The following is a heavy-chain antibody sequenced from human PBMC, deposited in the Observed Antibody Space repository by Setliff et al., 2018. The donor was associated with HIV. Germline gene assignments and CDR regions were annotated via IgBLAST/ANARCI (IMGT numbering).Heavy chain of an antibody. V-gene: IGHV4-31*03. Sequence: LSLTCSVSGFSISSGHYWSWIRQHPGKGLEWIGYIYYSGSTYYNPSLKTRVSMSIDTSKNQFSLKLSSVTAADTAVYYCARDWGQRLVIPHWGQGTLVTVSS. CDR1: GFSISSGHY. CDR2: IYYSGST. CDR3: ARDWGQRLVIPH. J-gene: IGHJ4*02. D-gene: IGHD2-21*01.